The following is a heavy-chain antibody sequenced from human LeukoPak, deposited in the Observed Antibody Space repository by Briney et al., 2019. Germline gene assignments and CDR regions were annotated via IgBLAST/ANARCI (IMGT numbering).Heavy chain of an antibody. CDR1: GYTFTSYD. CDR2: MNPNSGNT. D-gene: IGHD2-8*02. J-gene: IGHJ4*02. V-gene: IGHV1-8*01. Sequence: ASVKVSCTASGYTFTSYDINWVRQATGQGLEWMGWMNPNSGNTGYAQKFQGRVTMTRNTSISTAYMELSSLRSEDTAVYYCARGAPPSWWRTYYFDYWGQGTLVTVSS. CDR3: ARGAPPSWWRTYYFDY.